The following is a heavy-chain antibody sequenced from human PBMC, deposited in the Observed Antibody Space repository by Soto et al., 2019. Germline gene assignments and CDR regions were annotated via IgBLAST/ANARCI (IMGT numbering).Heavy chain of an antibody. CDR3: ARVSHGDYRYGWGVDY. J-gene: IGHJ4*02. CDR1: GGSISSSNW. CDR2: IYHSGST. Sequence: QVQLQESGPGLVKPSGTLSLTCAVSGGSISSSNWWSWVRQPPGKGLEWLGEIYHSGSTNYNPSLKSRVTTSVDKSKNQFSLKLSSVTAADTAVYYCARVSHGDYRYGWGVDYWGQGTLVTVSS. D-gene: IGHD4-17*01. V-gene: IGHV4-4*02.